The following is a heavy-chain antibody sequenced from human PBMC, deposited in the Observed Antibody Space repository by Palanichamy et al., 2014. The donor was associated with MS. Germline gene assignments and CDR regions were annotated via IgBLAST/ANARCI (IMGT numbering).Heavy chain of an antibody. V-gene: IGHV4-4*07. CDR1: GGSVSSYY. J-gene: IGHJ5*02. CDR3: ARVVSGSYYACDP. CDR2: FYTSGST. D-gene: IGHD1-26*01. Sequence: QVQLQESGPGLVKPSETLSLTCTVSGGSVSSYYWSWIRQPAEKGLEWIGRFYTSGSTNYNPSLKSRVTMSVDTSKNQFSLKLSSVTAADTAVYYCARVVSGSYYACDPWGQGTLVTVSS.